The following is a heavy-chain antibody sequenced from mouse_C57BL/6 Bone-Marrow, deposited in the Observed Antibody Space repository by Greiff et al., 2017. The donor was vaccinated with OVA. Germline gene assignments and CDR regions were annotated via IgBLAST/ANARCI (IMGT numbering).Heavy chain of an antibody. V-gene: IGHV1-64*01. CDR3: ARRWDDFDY. D-gene: IGHD4-1*01. CDR1: GYTFTSYW. Sequence: QVQLHQPGAELVKPGASVKLSCKASGYTFTSYWMHWVKQRPGQGLEWIGMIHPNSGSTNYPEKFKSKATLTVDNSSSKAYMQLSSLTSEDSAVYYCARRWDDFDYWGQGTTLTVSS. J-gene: IGHJ2*01. CDR2: IHPNSGST.